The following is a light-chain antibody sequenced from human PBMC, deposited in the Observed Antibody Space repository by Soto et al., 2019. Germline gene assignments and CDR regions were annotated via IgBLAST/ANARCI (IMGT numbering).Light chain of an antibody. J-gene: IGKJ5*01. CDR2: EAS. Sequence: DIQMPQSPSSLSASVGDRVTITCRASHDISTFLAWYQQKPGKAPKLLIYEASTLQSGVPSRFSGSGSGTEFTLTISGLLPEDFAAYHCQQLYTLPFTFGQGTRLEIK. CDR3: QQLYTLPFT. V-gene: IGKV1-9*01. CDR1: HDISTF.